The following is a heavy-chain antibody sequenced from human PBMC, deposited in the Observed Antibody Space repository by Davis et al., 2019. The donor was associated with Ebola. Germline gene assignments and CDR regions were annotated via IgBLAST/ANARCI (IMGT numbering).Heavy chain of an antibody. D-gene: IGHD6-6*01. CDR3: ARDKARGFLTRRPAPFDY. CDR1: GGSISSYY. Sequence: PSETLSLTCTVSGGSISSYYWGWIRQPPGKGLEWIGSIYYSGSTYYNPSLKSRVTISVDTSKNQFSLKLSSVTAADTAVYYCARDKARGFLTRRPAPFDYWGQGTLVTVSS. CDR2: IYYSGST. J-gene: IGHJ4*02. V-gene: IGHV4-39*07.